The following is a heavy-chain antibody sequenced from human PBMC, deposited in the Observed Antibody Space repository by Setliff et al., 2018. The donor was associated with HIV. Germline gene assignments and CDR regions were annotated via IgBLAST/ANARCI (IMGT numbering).Heavy chain of an antibody. CDR3: ARDHQFYDICDY. J-gene: IGHJ4*02. Sequence: PGGSLRLSCAASGFTFSSSWMTWVRQAPGRGLEYVAGMNRDGREKLYADSVKGRFTISRDNAKNSLYLQMNSLRAEDTAVYYCARDHQFYDICDYWGQGTLVTVSS. V-gene: IGHV3-7*01. CDR2: MNRDGREK. D-gene: IGHD3-9*01. CDR1: GFTFSSSW.